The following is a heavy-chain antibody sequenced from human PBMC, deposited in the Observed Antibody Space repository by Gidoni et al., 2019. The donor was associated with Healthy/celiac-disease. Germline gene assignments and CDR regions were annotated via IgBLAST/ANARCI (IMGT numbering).Heavy chain of an antibody. V-gene: IGHV3-33*01. CDR3: ARDDLYDDYGDYVGDAYYYYGMDV. D-gene: IGHD4-17*01. CDR2: IWYDGSNK. Sequence: QVQLVESGGGVVQPGRSLRLSCAASGFTFSSYGMHWVRQAPGKGLEWVAVIWYDGSNKYYADSVKGRFTISRDNSKNTLYLQMNSLRAEDTAVYYCARDDLYDDYGDYVGDAYYYYGMDVWGQGTTVTVSS. J-gene: IGHJ6*02. CDR1: GFTFSSYG.